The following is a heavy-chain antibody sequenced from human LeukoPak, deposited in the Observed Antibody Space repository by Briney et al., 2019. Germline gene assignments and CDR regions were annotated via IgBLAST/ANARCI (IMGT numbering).Heavy chain of an antibody. Sequence: PSETLSLTCAVSGYSISSGYYWGWIRQPPGQGLEWIGYIYYSGSTNYNPSLKSRATISVDTSKNQFSLKLSSVTAADTAVYYCARGTAMVRGVVGYYYGMDVWGKGTTVTVSS. CDR2: IYYSGST. CDR1: GYSISSGYY. J-gene: IGHJ6*04. D-gene: IGHD3-10*01. V-gene: IGHV4-61*01. CDR3: ARGTAMVRGVVGYYYGMDV.